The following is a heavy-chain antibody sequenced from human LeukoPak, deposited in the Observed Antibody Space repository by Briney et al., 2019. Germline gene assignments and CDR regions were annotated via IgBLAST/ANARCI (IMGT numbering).Heavy chain of an antibody. CDR2: LNPQSGHT. CDR3: ARGPWFRSLVGYCADGVCYPSY. J-gene: IGHJ4*02. Sequence: ASVKVSCKASGYTFITYDIIWVRQAAGQGLEWVGWLNPQSGHTGYTENFQGRVIMTMDSSTATVYMELRSLRFEDTAVYYCARGPWFRSLVGYCADGVCYPSYWGQGTLVTVSS. D-gene: IGHD2-8*01. CDR1: GYTFITYD. V-gene: IGHV1-8*01.